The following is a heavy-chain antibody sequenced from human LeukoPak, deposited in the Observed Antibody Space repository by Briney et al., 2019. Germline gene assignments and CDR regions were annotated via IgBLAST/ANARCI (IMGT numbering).Heavy chain of an antibody. V-gene: IGHV4-59*08. J-gene: IGHJ5*02. CDR3: ARKVVRGVICWFDV. Sequence: PSETLSLTCTVSGGSISSYYWSWIRQPPGKGLEWIGYIYYSGSTNYNPSLKSRVTISVDTSKNQFSLNLSSVIAADTAVYYCARKVVRGVICWFDVWGQGTLVTVSS. D-gene: IGHD3-10*01. CDR1: GGSISSYY. CDR2: IYYSGST.